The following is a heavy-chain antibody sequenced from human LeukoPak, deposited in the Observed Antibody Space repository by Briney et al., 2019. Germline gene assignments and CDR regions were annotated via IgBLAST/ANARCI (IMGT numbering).Heavy chain of an antibody. Sequence: PSETLSLTCTVAGGSIAGSSHSWGWIRESPGKGLEWIGSINYAGSTYYNPSLKSRVTISVDTSKNQFSLKLNSVTAADTAVYYCARQWFFWGQGTLVTVSS. CDR1: GGSIAGSSHS. V-gene: IGHV4-39*01. CDR2: INYAGST. CDR3: ARQWFF. D-gene: IGHD3-10*01. J-gene: IGHJ4*02.